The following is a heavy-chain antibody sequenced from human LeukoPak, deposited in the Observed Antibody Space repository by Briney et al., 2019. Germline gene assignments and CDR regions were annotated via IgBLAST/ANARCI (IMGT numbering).Heavy chain of an antibody. J-gene: IGHJ1*01. CDR2: ISGSGGST. CDR3: ATYSSLNRREFQY. CDR1: GFTFSSYA. Sequence: GGSLRLSCAASGFTFSSYAMSWVRQAPGKGLEWVSAISGSGGSTYYADSVKGRFTISRDNAKNSLYLQMNSLRAEDTAVYYCATYSSLNRREFQYWGQGTLLTVSS. V-gene: IGHV3-23*01. D-gene: IGHD3-22*01.